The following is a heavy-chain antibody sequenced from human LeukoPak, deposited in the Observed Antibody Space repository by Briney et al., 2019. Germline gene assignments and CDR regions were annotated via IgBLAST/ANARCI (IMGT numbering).Heavy chain of an antibody. Sequence: GGSLRLSCAASGFTFRSYGMSWVRQAPGKGPEWVSSISGSGGYTYYADSVQGRFTISRDNSKNTLSLQMNSLRAEDAAIYYCATSPDIEASGTLYYLDFWGQGTLVTVSS. V-gene: IGHV3-23*01. CDR1: GFTFRSYG. D-gene: IGHD1-14*01. CDR2: ISGSGGYT. J-gene: IGHJ4*02. CDR3: ATSPDIEASGTLYYLDF.